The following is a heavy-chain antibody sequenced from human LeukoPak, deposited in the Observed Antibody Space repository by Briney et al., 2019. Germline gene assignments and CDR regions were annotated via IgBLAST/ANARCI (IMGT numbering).Heavy chain of an antibody. J-gene: IGHJ4*02. V-gene: IGHV4-39*07. CDR2: IYYRGST. Sequence: PSETLSLTCAVSGGSIFSNSYYWGWIRQPPGKGLEWIGSIYYRGSTYYNPSLKSRVTISPDTSKNQFSLNLSSVTAADTAVYHCARGANRNYDFWSGYYTFDYWGQGTLVTVSS. CDR3: ARGANRNYDFWSGYYTFDY. CDR1: GGSIFSNSYY. D-gene: IGHD3-3*01.